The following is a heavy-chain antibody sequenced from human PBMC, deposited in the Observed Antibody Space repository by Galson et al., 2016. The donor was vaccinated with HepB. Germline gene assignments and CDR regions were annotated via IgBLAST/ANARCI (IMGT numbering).Heavy chain of an antibody. CDR3: ARDRNCSRSCYSYYGMDV. CDR1: GFTFSSYS. V-gene: IGHV3-48*04. CDR2: ISSNSSTI. J-gene: IGHJ6*02. Sequence: SLRLSCAASGFTFSSYSMNWVRQAPGKGLEWISYISSNSSTIYYADSVKGRFTISRDNAKNSLYLQMNSLRAEDTAVYYCARDRNCSRSCYSYYGMDVWGQGTTVTVSS. D-gene: IGHD6-13*01.